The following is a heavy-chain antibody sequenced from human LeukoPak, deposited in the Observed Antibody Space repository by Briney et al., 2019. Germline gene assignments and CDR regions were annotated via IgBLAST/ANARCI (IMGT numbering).Heavy chain of an antibody. CDR3: AIMAGRLVCFDY. V-gene: IGHV1-2*02. CDR1: VYTVTFYY. J-gene: IGHJ4*02. Sequence: ASVKLSLTSAVYTVTFYYMHWVWQAPAQGLGWMWCMDLNSGGTNDAKTYHGRRAMTRDTAIRTGFMVLNRPRADATAVYYSAIMAGRLVCFDYWGQGTLVTVSS. D-gene: IGHD6-19*01. CDR2: MDLNSGGT.